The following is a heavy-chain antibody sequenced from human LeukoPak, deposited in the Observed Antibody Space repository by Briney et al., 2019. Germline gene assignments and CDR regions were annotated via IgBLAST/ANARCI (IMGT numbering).Heavy chain of an antibody. CDR2: NSAYNGNT. CDR1: GYTFTSYG. D-gene: IGHD6-6*01. Sequence: GASVKVSCKASGYTFTSYGISWVRQAPGQGLEWMGWNSAYNGNTNYAQKLQGRVTMTTDTSTSTAYMELRSLRSDDTAVYYCARDGRSEQLGTFDYWGQGTLVTVSS. V-gene: IGHV1-18*01. CDR3: ARDGRSEQLGTFDY. J-gene: IGHJ4*02.